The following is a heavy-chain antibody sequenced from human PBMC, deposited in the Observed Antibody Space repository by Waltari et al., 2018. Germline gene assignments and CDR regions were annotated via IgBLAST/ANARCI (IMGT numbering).Heavy chain of an antibody. CDR3: ARDPGDGYSFDY. CDR2: IYYSGST. Sequence: QVQLQESGPGLVKPSETLSLTFTVSGGSIRSYYWSWIRQPPGKGLEWIGYIYYSGSTNYNPSLKSRVTISVDTSKNQFSLKLSAVTAADTAVYYCARDPGDGYSFDYWGQGTLVTVSS. V-gene: IGHV4-59*01. CDR1: GGSIRSYY. J-gene: IGHJ4*02. D-gene: IGHD5-12*01.